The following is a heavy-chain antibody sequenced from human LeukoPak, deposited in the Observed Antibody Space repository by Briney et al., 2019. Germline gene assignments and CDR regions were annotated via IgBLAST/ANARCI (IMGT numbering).Heavy chain of an antibody. J-gene: IGHJ4*02. Sequence: SVKVSCKASGYTFTSYAISWVRQAPGQGLEWMGGIIPIFGTANYAQKFQGRVTITADESTSTAYMELSSLRSEDTAVYYCARDRVTIFGVVTPFDYWGQGTLVTVSS. CDR1: GYTFTSYA. CDR2: IIPIFGTA. V-gene: IGHV1-69*13. D-gene: IGHD3-3*01. CDR3: ARDRVTIFGVVTPFDY.